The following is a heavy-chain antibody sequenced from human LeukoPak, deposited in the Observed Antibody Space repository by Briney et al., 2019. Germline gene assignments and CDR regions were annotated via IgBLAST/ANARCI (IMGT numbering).Heavy chain of an antibody. CDR2: TSYDGSNK. D-gene: IGHD3-3*01. CDR3: AKDRVNFGVVLYGMDV. Sequence: HPERSLRLSCVASGFTFSSYGMHWVRQAPGKGLEWVAVTSYDGSNKYYADSVKGRFTISRDNSKNTLYLQMNSLRAEDTAVYYCAKDRVNFGVVLYGMDVWGQGTTVTVSS. CDR1: GFTFSSYG. J-gene: IGHJ6*02. V-gene: IGHV3-30*18.